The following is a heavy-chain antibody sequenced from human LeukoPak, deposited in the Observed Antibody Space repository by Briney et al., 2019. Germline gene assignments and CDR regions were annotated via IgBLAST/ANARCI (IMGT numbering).Heavy chain of an antibody. CDR3: ARDRGYSHGYAAFDY. Sequence: GASVKVSCKASGYTFTGYYMHWVRQAPGQGLEWMGWINPNSGGTNYAQKFQGRVTMTRDTSISTAYMELSRLRSDDTAVYYCARDRGYSHGYAAFDYWGQGTLVTVSS. D-gene: IGHD5-18*01. CDR2: INPNSGGT. J-gene: IGHJ4*02. CDR1: GYTFTGYY. V-gene: IGHV1-2*02.